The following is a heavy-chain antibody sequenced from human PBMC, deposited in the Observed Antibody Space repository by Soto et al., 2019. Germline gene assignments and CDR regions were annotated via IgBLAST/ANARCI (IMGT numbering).Heavy chain of an antibody. J-gene: IGHJ5*02. CDR2: ISYDGSNK. CDR1: GFTFSNYG. V-gene: IGHV3-30*18. CDR3: AKGDWFDP. Sequence: QVQLVESGGGVVQPGRSLRLSCAGSGFTFSNYGMHWVRQAPGKGLEWVAVISYDGSNKYYADSVKGRFSISRDNSKNTLYLQMNSLRAEDTAVYYCAKGDWFDPWGQGTLVTVSS.